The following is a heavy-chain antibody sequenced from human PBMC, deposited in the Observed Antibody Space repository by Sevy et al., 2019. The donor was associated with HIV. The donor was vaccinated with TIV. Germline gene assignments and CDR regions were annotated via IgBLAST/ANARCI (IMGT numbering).Heavy chain of an antibody. D-gene: IGHD3-16*02. CDR3: AREGVLMGGAIVSYGMDV. CDR2: MSYNGNKK. J-gene: IGHJ6*02. CDR1: GFTFSSYA. Sequence: GGSLRLSCAASGFTFSSYAMNWVRQAPGKGLEWVAVMSYNGNKKYNGDSVKGRFTISRDDSKNTLYLQMNSLRAEDTAVYYCAREGVLMGGAIVSYGMDVWGQGTTVTVSS. V-gene: IGHV3-30*03.